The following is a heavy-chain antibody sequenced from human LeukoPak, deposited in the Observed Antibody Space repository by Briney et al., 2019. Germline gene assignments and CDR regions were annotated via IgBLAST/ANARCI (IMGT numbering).Heavy chain of an antibody. J-gene: IGHJ6*03. Sequence: GGSLRLSCAASGFTFSSNAMAWVRQAPGKGLEWVSGISGRGDSTYYAESVKGRFTISRDNSKNTLYLQMNSLRAEDTAVYYCAKGLYSSGRGYMDVWGEGTTVTISS. CDR1: GFTFSSNA. D-gene: IGHD6-19*01. CDR2: ISGRGDST. V-gene: IGHV3-23*01. CDR3: AKGLYSSGRGYMDV.